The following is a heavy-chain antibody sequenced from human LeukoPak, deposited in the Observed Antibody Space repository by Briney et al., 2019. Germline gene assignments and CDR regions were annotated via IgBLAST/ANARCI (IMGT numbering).Heavy chain of an antibody. J-gene: IGHJ4*02. Sequence: ASVKVSCKASGYTFTGYYMHWVRQAPGQGLEWMGWINPNSGGTNYAQKFQGRVTVTRDTSISTAYMELSRLRSDDTAVYYCARVTLEQWLAFDYWGQGTLVTVSS. CDR1: GYTFTGYY. V-gene: IGHV1-2*02. CDR3: ARVTLEQWLAFDY. CDR2: INPNSGGT. D-gene: IGHD6-19*01.